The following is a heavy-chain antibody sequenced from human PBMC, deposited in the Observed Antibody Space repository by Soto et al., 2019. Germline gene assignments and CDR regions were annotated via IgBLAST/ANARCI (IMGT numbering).Heavy chain of an antibody. CDR2: IYYSGST. V-gene: IGHV4-59*01. J-gene: IGHJ2*01. CDR1: GGSISSYY. D-gene: IGHD5-12*01. CDR3: AHGGYLPKPPMTTSKEGPWYFDL. Sequence: SETLSLTCTVSGGSISSYYWSWIRQPPGKGLEWIGYIYYSGSTNYNPSLKSRVTISVDTSKNQFSLKLSSVTAADTAVYYCAHGGYLPKPPMTTSKEGPWYFDLWGRGTLVTVSS.